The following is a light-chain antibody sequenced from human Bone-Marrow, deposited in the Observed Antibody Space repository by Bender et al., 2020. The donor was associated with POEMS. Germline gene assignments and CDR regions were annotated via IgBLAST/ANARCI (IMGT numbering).Light chain of an antibody. J-gene: IGLJ2*01. CDR1: SGDVGTYDL. V-gene: IGLV2-23*02. Sequence: QSALTQPASVSASPGQSITISCTGTSGDVGTYDLVSWYQHRPGKAPKVMIYEVIKRPTGVSNRFSGSKSGNTASLTISGLQAEDEADYYCSSYAGSNDLVFGGGTKLTVL. CDR3: SSYAGSNDLV. CDR2: EVI.